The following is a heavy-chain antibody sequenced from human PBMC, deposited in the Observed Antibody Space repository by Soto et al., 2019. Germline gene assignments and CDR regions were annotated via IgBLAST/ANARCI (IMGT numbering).Heavy chain of an antibody. CDR2: ISSSSSTI. CDR3: AKPYDILTGYYCYFDY. J-gene: IGHJ4*02. D-gene: IGHD3-9*01. V-gene: IGHV3-48*01. CDR1: GFTFSSYS. Sequence: PGGSLRLSCTASGFTFSSYSMNWVRQAPGKGLEWVSYISSSSSTIYYADSVKGRFTISRDNSKNTLYLQMNSLRAEDTAVYYCAKPYDILTGYYCYFDYWGQGTLVTVSS.